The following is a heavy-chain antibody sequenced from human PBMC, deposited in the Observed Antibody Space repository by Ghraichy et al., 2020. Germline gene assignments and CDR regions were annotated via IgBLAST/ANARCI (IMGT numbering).Heavy chain of an antibody. Sequence: GGSLRLSCTASGFTFSNYGLHWVRQAPGKGLEWVVVISYDGSRKFNADSVKGRFTISRDNSKNTLYLQMNSLRDEDTAVYYCVRATSQDKDSYGTSYHYGMDVWGQGTTVIVSS. CDR2: ISYDGSRK. CDR3: VRATSQDKDSYGTSYHYGMDV. J-gene: IGHJ6*02. V-gene: IGHV3-30*03. D-gene: IGHD2-2*01. CDR1: GFTFSNYG.